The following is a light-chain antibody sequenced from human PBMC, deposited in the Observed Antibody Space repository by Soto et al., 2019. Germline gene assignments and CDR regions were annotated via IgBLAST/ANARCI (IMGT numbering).Light chain of an antibody. J-gene: IGKJ3*01. CDR2: AAC. V-gene: IGKV1-39*01. CDR3: QVSYSYPLT. Sequence: DIQMTQSPASLSASVGDRVTITCRASQSVRSNLNWYQKRPGEAPKVLIYAACSLDSGVPSRFNGSGSGTVFTLTIISLQTEELATYYCQVSYSYPLTLGPMTTVFI. CDR1: QSVRSN.